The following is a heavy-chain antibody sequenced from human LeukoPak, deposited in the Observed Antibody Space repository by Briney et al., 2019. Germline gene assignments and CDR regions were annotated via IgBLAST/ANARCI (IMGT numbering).Heavy chain of an antibody. CDR1: GFTVSSNY. CDR2: IYSGGST. CDR3: TTDYGSSISSYYYYGMDV. D-gene: IGHD2-21*01. J-gene: IGHJ6*02. V-gene: IGHV3-53*01. Sequence: GGSLRLSCAASGFTVSSNYMSWVRQAPGKGLEWVSVIYSGGSTYYADSVKGRFTISRDNSKNTLYLQMNSLRAEDTAVYYCTTDYGSSISSYYYYGMDVWGQGTTVIVSS.